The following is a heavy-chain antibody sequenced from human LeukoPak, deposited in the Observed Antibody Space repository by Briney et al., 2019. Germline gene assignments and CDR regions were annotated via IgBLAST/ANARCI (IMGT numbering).Heavy chain of an antibody. D-gene: IGHD3-22*01. CDR2: INPSCGST. CDR3: ARLRDSHSTGYPDY. J-gene: IGHJ4*02. V-gene: IGHV1-46*01. CDR1: GYTFTSHW. Sequence: ASVKVSCKASGYTFTSHWMHWVRQAPGQGLELMGIINPSCGSTIYTQKFEGRVTMTRDTSTSTVYMEMSTLRSEDTAVYYCARLRDSHSTGYPDYWGQRTLVTVSS.